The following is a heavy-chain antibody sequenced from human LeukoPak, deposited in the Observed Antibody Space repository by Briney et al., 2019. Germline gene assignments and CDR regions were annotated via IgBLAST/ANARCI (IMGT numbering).Heavy chain of an antibody. CDR2: IYYSGST. J-gene: IGHJ4*02. Sequence: PSETLSLTCTVSGGSVSSYYWSWIRQPPGKGLEWIGYIYYSGSTTYNSSLKSRVTMSVDTSKNQFSLKLSSVTAADTAVYYCASRSMAAWDYFDYWGQGTLVTVSS. V-gene: IGHV4-59*02. CDR3: ASRSMAAWDYFDY. D-gene: IGHD6-6*01. CDR1: GGSVSSYY.